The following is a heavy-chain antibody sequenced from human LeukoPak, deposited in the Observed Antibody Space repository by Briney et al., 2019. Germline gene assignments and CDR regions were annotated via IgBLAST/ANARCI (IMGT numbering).Heavy chain of an antibody. J-gene: IGHJ4*02. CDR2: IYYSGST. Sequence: SETLSLTCTVSGGSISSYYWSWIRQPPGKGLERIGYIYYSGSTNYNPSLKSRVTISVDTSKNQFSLKLSSVTAADTAVYYCARDRGSKTKYYFDYWGQGTLVTVSS. CDR3: ARDRGSKTKYYFDY. D-gene: IGHD3-10*01. CDR1: GGSISSYY. V-gene: IGHV4-59*01.